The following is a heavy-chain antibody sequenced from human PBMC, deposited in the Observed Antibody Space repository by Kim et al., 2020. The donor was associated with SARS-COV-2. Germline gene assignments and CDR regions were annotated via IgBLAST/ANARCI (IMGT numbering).Heavy chain of an antibody. Sequence: DSVKGRFTISRDNSKNTLYLQMNSLRAEDTALYYCAKDPLATSTQIWFDPWGQGTLVTVSS. D-gene: IGHD2-2*01. CDR3: AKDPLATSTQIWFDP. J-gene: IGHJ5*02. V-gene: IGHV3-23*01.